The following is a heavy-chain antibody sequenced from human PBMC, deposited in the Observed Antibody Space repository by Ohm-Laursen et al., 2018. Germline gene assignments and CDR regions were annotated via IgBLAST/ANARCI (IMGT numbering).Heavy chain of an antibody. Sequence: TLSLTCSVSGGSIIGSGYYWSWIRQHPGKGLEWIGYIHYSGNSFYNPSLKDVVSMSVDTSRNQFSLRLTSVTAADTAVYYCARGGSSWRPEYYFDYWGQGTTVTVSS. CDR1: GGSIIGSGYY. CDR3: ARGGSSWRPEYYFDY. CDR2: IHYSGNS. D-gene: IGHD6-13*01. J-gene: IGHJ4*02. V-gene: IGHV4-31*01.